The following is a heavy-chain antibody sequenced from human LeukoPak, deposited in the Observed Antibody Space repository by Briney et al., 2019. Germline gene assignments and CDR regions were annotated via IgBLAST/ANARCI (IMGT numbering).Heavy chain of an antibody. J-gene: IGHJ4*02. CDR2: ISGSGGGT. V-gene: IGHV3-23*01. CDR1: GFTFSSQA. CDR3: AKVGPHYYDSSGYDDFDY. Sequence: GGSLRLSCAASGFTFSSQAMSWVRQAPGKGLEWVTAISGSGGGTYYADSVKGRFTISRDNSKNTLYLQMNSLRAEDTAVYYCAKVGPHYYDSSGYDDFDYWGQGTLVTVSS. D-gene: IGHD3-22*01.